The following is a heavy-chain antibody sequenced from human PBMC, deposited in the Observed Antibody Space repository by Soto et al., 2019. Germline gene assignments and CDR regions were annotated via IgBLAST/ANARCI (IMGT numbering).Heavy chain of an antibody. CDR3: ARESWFPTNGAALAYYYSYGMDV. CDR1: GFTFSRYS. J-gene: IGHJ6*02. CDR2: ISSSSSYI. Sequence: EVQLVESGGGLVKPGGSLRLSCAASGFTFSRYSMNWVLQAPAKGLEWVSSISSSSSYIYYADSVKGRFTISRDNAKNSLYLQMNRRRADDTDVYYCARESWFPTNGAALAYYYSYGMDVWGQGTTVTVAS. V-gene: IGHV3-21*01. D-gene: IGHD1-26*01.